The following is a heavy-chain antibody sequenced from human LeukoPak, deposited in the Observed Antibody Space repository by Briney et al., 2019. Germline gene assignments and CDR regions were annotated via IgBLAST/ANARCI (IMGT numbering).Heavy chain of an antibody. CDR3: AKDVRALNNYGSGSSGFY. CDR2: ISYDGSNK. V-gene: IGHV3-30*18. Sequence: GGSLRLSCAAPGFTFSSYGMHWVRQAPGKGLEWVAVISYDGSNKYYADPVKGRFTISRDNSKNTLYLRMNSLRVEDTAVYYCAKDVRALNNYGSGSSGFYWGQGTLVTVSS. D-gene: IGHD3-10*01. J-gene: IGHJ4*02. CDR1: GFTFSSYG.